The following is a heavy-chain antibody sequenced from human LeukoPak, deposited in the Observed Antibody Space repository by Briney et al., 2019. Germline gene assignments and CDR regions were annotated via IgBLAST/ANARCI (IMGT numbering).Heavy chain of an antibody. CDR3: AKYYDSSGYYGD. CDR2: ISGSGGST. V-gene: IGHV3-23*01. J-gene: IGHJ4*02. Sequence: GGSLRLSCAASGFTFSSYAMSWVRQAPGKGLERVSAISGSGGSTYYADSVKGRFTISRDNSKNTLYLQMNSLRAEDTAVYYCAKYYDSSGYYGDWGQGTLVTVSS. CDR1: GFTFSSYA. D-gene: IGHD3-22*01.